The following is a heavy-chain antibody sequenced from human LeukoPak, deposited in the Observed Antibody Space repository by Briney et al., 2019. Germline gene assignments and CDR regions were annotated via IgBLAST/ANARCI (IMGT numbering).Heavy chain of an antibody. CDR1: GGTFSSYA. J-gene: IGHJ6*02. Sequence: ASVKVSCKASGGTFSSYAISWVRQAPGQGLEWMGGIIPIFGTANYAQKFQGRATITADESTSTAYMELSSLRSEDTAVYYCASRTYYDILTGLFTTYYYYGMDVWGQGTTVTVS. CDR3: ASRTYYDILTGLFTTYYYYGMDV. D-gene: IGHD3-9*01. CDR2: IIPIFGTA. V-gene: IGHV1-69*13.